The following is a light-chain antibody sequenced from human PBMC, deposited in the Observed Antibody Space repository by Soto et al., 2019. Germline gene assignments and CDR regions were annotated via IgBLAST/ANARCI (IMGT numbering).Light chain of an antibody. CDR1: PSRVSTDGHTY. CDR3: MQGTYWWT. Sequence: DGGLIHSPLFLPVTLGQQASIPCMSYPSRVSTDGHTYLNWFQQRPGQSPRRLIYEVSNRDSGVPDRFSGSGSDTDFTLKISRVEAEDVAIYFCMQGTYWWTFGQGTKVDIK. CDR2: EVS. J-gene: IGKJ1*01. V-gene: IGKV2-30*01.